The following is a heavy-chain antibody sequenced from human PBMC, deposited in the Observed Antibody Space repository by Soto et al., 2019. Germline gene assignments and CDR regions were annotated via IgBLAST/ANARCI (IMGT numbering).Heavy chain of an antibody. CDR3: ARVNVFWSGYHAFDI. V-gene: IGHV1-46*03. Sequence: GASVKVSCKASGYTFTSYYMHWVRQAPGQGLEWMGIINPSGGSTSYAQKFQGRVTMTRDTSTSTVYMELSSLRSEDTAVYYCARVNVFWSGYHAFDIWGQGTMVTVAS. CDR1: GYTFTSYY. J-gene: IGHJ3*02. CDR2: INPSGGST. D-gene: IGHD3-3*01.